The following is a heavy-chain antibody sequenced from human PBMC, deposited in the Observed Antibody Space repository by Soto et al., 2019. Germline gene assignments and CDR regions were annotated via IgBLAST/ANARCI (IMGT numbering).Heavy chain of an antibody. V-gene: IGHV2-5*02. Sequence: QITLKESGPTLVKPTQTLTLTCTVSGFSLMTNGVGVGWFRQPPGQALEWLALIYRDDDKRYRPSLKRRVTITKDSSKNHLVLTKTNMEPMDTATYYCAPTAPSGHHWETFNSWGQGTLVTVS. J-gene: IGHJ5*02. D-gene: IGHD1-26*01. CDR3: APTAPSGHHWETFNS. CDR2: IYRDDDK. CDR1: GFSLMTNGVG.